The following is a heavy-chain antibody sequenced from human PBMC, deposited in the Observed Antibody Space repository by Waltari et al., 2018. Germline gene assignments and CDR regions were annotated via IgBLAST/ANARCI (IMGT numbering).Heavy chain of an antibody. CDR2: INPNSGGT. CDR3: ARGVYYCGSGSPPTDY. J-gene: IGHJ4*02. V-gene: IGHV1-2*06. Sequence: QVQLVQSGAEVKKPGASVKVSCKASGYTFTGYYMHWVRQAPGQGLEWMGRINPNSGGTNYAQKFQGRVTMTRDTSTSTAYMELSRLRSEDTAVYYCARGVYYCGSGSPPTDYWGQGTLVTVSS. D-gene: IGHD3-10*01. CDR1: GYTFTGYY.